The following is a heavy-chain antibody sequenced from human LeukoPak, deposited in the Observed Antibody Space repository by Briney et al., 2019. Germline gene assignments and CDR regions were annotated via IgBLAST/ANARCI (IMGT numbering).Heavy chain of an antibody. V-gene: IGHV1-2*02. CDR2: INPNSGGT. CDR1: GYTFTAYS. Sequence: ASVRVSCKASGYTFTAYSMHWVRQAPGQGREWMGWINPNSGGTNYAQKFQGRVTMTRHTSITTAYMELSSLRSDDTAVYYCARVLDYYGSGSFFNIWGQGTMVTVSS. CDR3: ARVLDYYGSGSFFNI. D-gene: IGHD3-10*01. J-gene: IGHJ3*02.